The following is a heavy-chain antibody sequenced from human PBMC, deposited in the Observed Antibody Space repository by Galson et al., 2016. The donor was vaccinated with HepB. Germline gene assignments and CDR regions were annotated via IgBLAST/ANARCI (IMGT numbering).Heavy chain of an antibody. CDR3: ARMGRGHYGMDV. V-gene: IGHV3-53*01. Sequence: SLRLSCAASGFSFSNYAMSWVRQAPGKGLEWVSVIYSGGATFYADSVKGRFSISRDSSKKMVYLQMKSLRVEDTAVYFCARMGRGHYGMDVWGQGTTVTVSS. CDR1: GFSFSNYA. D-gene: IGHD1-26*01. CDR2: IYSGGAT. J-gene: IGHJ6*02.